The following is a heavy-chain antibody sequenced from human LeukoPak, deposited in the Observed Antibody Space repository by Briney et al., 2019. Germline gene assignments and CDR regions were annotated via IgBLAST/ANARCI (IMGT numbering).Heavy chain of an antibody. CDR1: GFTFSDYY. Sequence: QPGGSLRLSCAASGFTFSDYYMSWIRQAPGKGLEWVGRSRKRGNKYVTENAASVKGRFTISRDDSNNSLYLQMNSLRTEDTAVYYCAREGYNYGSDAFDIWGQGTMVTVSS. CDR2: SRKRGNKYVT. V-gene: IGHV3-72*01. CDR3: AREGYNYGSDAFDI. J-gene: IGHJ3*02. D-gene: IGHD5-18*01.